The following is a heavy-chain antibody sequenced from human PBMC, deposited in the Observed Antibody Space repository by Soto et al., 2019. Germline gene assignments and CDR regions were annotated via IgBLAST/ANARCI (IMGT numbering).Heavy chain of an antibody. J-gene: IGHJ4*02. Sequence: QVKLQQWAQGRLKPSGPLSPNCPVTGGSLRGNSWSWIRQAPGKGREWIGEAKDGGHTNYSPSLRGRVTISSDTSNNQFSLRLNSVTAADTGVYYCARGQEGVVATHWDQGSLVTVSS. CDR2: AKDGGHT. CDR3: ARGQEGVVATH. D-gene: IGHD5-12*01. V-gene: IGHV4-34*01. CDR1: GGSLRGNS.